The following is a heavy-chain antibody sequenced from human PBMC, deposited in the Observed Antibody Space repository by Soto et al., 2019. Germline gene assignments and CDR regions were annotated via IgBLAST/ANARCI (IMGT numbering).Heavy chain of an antibody. CDR3: ARGGYYDSSGYQDY. D-gene: IGHD3-22*01. J-gene: IGHJ4*02. CDR1: GGSFSGYY. V-gene: IGHV4-34*01. Sequence: LSLTCAVYGGSFSGYYWSWIRQPPGKGLEWIGEINHSGSTNYNPSLKSRVTISVDTSKNQFSLKLSSVTAADTAVYYCARGGYYDSSGYQDYWGQGTLVTVSS. CDR2: INHSGST.